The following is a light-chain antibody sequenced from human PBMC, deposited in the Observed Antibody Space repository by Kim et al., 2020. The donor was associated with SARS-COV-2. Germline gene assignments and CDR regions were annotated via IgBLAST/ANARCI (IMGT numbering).Light chain of an antibody. Sequence: GQKVTCSCSGSISNIGTNYVSWYQQLPGTVPKVLIYDNNKRPSGIPDRFSGSKSGTSGTLDITGLQTGDEADYYCGTWDSSLSVWLFGGGTKVTV. CDR2: DNN. V-gene: IGLV1-51*01. CDR1: ISNIGTNY. J-gene: IGLJ3*02. CDR3: GTWDSSLSVWL.